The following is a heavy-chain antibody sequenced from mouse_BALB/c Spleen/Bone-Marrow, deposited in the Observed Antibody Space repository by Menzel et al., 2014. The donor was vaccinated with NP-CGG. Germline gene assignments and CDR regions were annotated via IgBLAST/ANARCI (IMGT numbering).Heavy chain of an antibody. CDR2: ISSGGGYT. V-gene: IGHV5-9-3*01. D-gene: IGHD2-3*01. CDR1: GFTFSSFA. CDR3: ARQESIYDGYYGGFTY. J-gene: IGHJ3*01. Sequence: EVHLVESGGGLVKPGGSLKLSCAASGFTFSSFAMSWVRQTPEKRLEWVATISSGGGYTYYPDSVKGRFTISRDNAKSSLYLQMSSLRSEDTAMYYCARQESIYDGYYGGFTYWGQGTLVTVSA.